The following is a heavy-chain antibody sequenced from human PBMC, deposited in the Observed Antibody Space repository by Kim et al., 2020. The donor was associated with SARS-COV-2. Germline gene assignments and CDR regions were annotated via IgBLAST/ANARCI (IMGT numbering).Heavy chain of an antibody. CDR1: GFTVSSNY. D-gene: IGHD6-13*01. J-gene: IGHJ2*01. CDR3: ARDSVAAAGIWYFDL. Sequence: GGSLRLSCAASGFTVSSNYMSWVRQAPGKGLEWVSVIYSGGSTYYADSVKGRFTISRHNSKNTLYLQMNSLRAEDTAVYYCARDSVAAAGIWYFDLWGRGTLVTVSS. V-gene: IGHV3-53*04. CDR2: IYSGGST.